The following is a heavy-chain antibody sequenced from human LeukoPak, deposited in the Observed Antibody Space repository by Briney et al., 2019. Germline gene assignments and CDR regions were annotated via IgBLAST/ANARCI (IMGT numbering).Heavy chain of an antibody. J-gene: IGHJ4*02. D-gene: IGHD3-22*01. Sequence: PSETLSLTCTVSGGSISSGGYYWSWIRQHPGKGLEWIGYIYYSGSTYYNPSLKSRVTISVDTSKNQFSLKLSSVTAADTAVYYCARVMKDRSLLNYWGQGTLVTVSS. CDR1: GGSISSGGYY. V-gene: IGHV4-31*03. CDR2: IYYSGST. CDR3: ARVMKDRSLLNY.